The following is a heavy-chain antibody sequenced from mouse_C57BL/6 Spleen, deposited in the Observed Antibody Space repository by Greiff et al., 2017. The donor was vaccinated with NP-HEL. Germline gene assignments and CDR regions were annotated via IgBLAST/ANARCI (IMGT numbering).Heavy chain of an antibody. CDR1: GYTFTSYW. J-gene: IGHJ1*03. V-gene: IGHV1-53*01. D-gene: IGHD1-1*01. Sequence: QVQLQQPGTELVKPGASVNLSCKASGYTFTSYWMHWVKQRPGQGLEWIGNINPSNGGTNYNEKFKSKATLTVDKSSSTAYMQLSSLTSEDSSVYYCARWNYYGSSYWYFDVWGTGTTVTVSS. CDR2: INPSNGGT. CDR3: ARWNYYGSSYWYFDV.